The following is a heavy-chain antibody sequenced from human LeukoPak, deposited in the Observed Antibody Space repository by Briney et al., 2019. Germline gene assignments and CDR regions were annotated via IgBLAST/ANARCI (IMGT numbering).Heavy chain of an antibody. D-gene: IGHD3-10*01. Sequence: GGSLRLSCAASRFTVSSNYMSWVRQAPGKGLEWVSVIYSGGSTYYADSVKGRFTISRDNSKNTLYLQMNSLRAEDTAVYYCAKSRSYTVRDAFEIWGQGTKVTVSS. V-gene: IGHV3-53*01. J-gene: IGHJ3*02. CDR2: IYSGGST. CDR3: AKSRSYTVRDAFEI. CDR1: RFTVSSNY.